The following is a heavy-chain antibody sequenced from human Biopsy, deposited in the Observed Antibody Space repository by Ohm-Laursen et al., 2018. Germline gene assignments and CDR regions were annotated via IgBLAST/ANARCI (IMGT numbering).Heavy chain of an antibody. J-gene: IGHJ1*01. D-gene: IGHD4-23*01. CDR2: ISHTGNT. CDR1: GGSFTCNY. CDR3: AKGSNEYGGLYFPH. Sequence: SQTLSLTCTVSGGSFTCNYWTWIRQPPGQGLVWIGHISHTGNTSYKSSLKIRVTISIYTSRKHFSMKLTFLAAADTAVYYCAKGSNEYGGLYFPHWGQGTLVTVSS. V-gene: IGHV4-59*08.